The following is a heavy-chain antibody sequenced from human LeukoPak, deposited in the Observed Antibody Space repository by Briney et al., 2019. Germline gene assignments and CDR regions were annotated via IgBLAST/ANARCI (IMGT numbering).Heavy chain of an antibody. D-gene: IGHD7-27*01. CDR1: GFSLSDYG. CDR3: ARDVRGRTPLKLGMKWFDP. Sequence: GGSLRLSCSASGFSLSDYGMSWIRQTPGKGLEWLAFITDNGNSRKYADSVTGRFTISRDNAKNSVFLQMNSLRAEDSGVYYCARDVRGRTPLKLGMKWFDPWGQGTRVTVSS. CDR2: ITDNGNSR. V-gene: IGHV3-11*01. J-gene: IGHJ5*02.